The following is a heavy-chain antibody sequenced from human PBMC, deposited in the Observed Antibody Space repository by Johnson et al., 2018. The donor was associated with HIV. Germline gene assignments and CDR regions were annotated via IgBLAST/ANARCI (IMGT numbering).Heavy chain of an antibody. J-gene: IGHJ3*02. CDR3: ARGTPWDAFDI. Sequence: VQLVESGGGLVHPGGSLRLSCAASGFTFDDYAMHWVRQAPGKGLEWVSGISWNSGRIGYADSVKGRFTISRDNAKNSLYLQMNSLRAEDTAVYYCARGTPWDAFDIWGQGTMVTVSS. CDR2: ISWNSGRI. V-gene: IGHV3-9*01. CDR1: GFTFDDYA.